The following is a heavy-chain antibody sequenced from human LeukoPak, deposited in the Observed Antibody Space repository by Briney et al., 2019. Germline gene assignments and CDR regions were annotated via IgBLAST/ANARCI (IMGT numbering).Heavy chain of an antibody. CDR3: ARVGYSGYALSYWYFDL. CDR2: IYHTGIT. CDR1: GYSISSGYY. J-gene: IGHJ2*01. V-gene: IGHV4-38-2*02. D-gene: IGHD5-12*01. Sequence: SETLSLTCTVSGYSISSGYYWGWIRQTPEKGLEWIGSIYHTGITYYNPSLKSRVTISVDTSKNQFSLKLSSVTAADTAVYYCARVGYSGYALSYWYFDLWGRGTLVTVSS.